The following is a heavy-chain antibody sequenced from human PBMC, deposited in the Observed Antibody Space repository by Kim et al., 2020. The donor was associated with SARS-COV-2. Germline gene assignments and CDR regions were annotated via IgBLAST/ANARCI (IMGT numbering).Heavy chain of an antibody. V-gene: IGHV3-23*01. Sequence: STYDADSVKGRFTISRDKSKNTLYLQMNSLRAEDTAVYYCAKELYDAFDIWGQGTMVTVSS. CDR3: AKELYDAFDI. CDR2: ST. J-gene: IGHJ3*02. D-gene: IGHD2-8*01.